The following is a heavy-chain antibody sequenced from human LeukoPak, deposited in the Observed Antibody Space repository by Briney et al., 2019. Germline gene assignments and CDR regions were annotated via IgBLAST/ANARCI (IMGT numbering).Heavy chain of an antibody. CDR3: AKETRPWGYFDY. Sequence: GGSLRLSCAASGFTFSSYAMSWVCQAPGKGLEWVSAISGSGGSTYYADSVKGRFTISRDNSKNTLYLQMNSLRAEGTAVYYCAKETRPWGYFDYWGQGTLVTVSS. CDR2: ISGSGGST. J-gene: IGHJ4*02. CDR1: GFTFSSYA. V-gene: IGHV3-23*01. D-gene: IGHD7-27*01.